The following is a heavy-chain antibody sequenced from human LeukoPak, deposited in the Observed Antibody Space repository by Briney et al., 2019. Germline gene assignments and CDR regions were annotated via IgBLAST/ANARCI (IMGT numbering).Heavy chain of an antibody. CDR1: GGSISSHY. D-gene: IGHD1-1*01. CDR3: ARDQLALNALDM. CDR2: ISYIGST. J-gene: IGHJ3*02. V-gene: IGHV4-59*11. Sequence: PSGTLSLTCTVSGGSISSHYWSWIRQSPGNGLEWIGYISYIGSTNYSPSLKSRLTISIDTSKNQFSLRLSSVTAADTAVYFCARDQLALNALDMWCQGTMVTVSS.